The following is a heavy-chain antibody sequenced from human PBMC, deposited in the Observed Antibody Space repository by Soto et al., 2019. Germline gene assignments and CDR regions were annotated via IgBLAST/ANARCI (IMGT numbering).Heavy chain of an antibody. CDR2: IYYSGST. D-gene: IGHD3-22*01. J-gene: IGHJ6*02. CDR1: GVSISSSSYY. CDR3: ARISSGYYKGYYYGMAV. V-gene: IGHV4-39*01. Sequence: SESLSLTCTVSGVSISSSSYYWGWIRQPPGQGLEWIGSIYYSGSTYYNPSLKSRVTISVDTSKNQFSLKLSSVTAADTAVYYCARISSGYYKGYYYGMAVWGQGTTVTVSS.